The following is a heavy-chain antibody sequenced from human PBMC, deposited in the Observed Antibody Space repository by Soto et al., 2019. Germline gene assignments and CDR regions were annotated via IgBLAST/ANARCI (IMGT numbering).Heavy chain of an antibody. V-gene: IGHV4-31*03. CDR1: GGSISSGGYY. D-gene: IGHD3-10*01. Sequence: NPSETLSLTCTVSGGSISSGGYYWSWIRQHPGKGLEWIGYIYYSGSTYYNPSLKSRVTISVDTSKNQFSLKLSSVTAADTAVYYCARRDRFGTYYGMDVWGQGTTVTVSS. CDR2: IYYSGST. J-gene: IGHJ6*02. CDR3: ARRDRFGTYYGMDV.